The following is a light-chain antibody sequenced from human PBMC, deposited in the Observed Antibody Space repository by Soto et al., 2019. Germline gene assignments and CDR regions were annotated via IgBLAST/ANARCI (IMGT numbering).Light chain of an antibody. CDR1: QSVSSN. CDR3: QQYAYSPLT. V-gene: IGKV3-20*01. Sequence: EIVMTQSPDILSVSPGERATLSCRASQSVSSNLAWYQQKPGQAPRLLVYDASTRATGVPDRFSGSGSGTDFTLTISRLEPEDFAVYYCQQYAYSPLTFGGGTKVEIK. CDR2: DAS. J-gene: IGKJ4*01.